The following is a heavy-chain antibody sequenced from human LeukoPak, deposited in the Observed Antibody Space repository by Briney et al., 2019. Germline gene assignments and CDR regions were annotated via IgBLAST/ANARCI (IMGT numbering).Heavy chain of an antibody. Sequence: GGSLRLSCAASGFTFSSYAMSWVRQAPGKWLEWVSAISGSGGSTYYADSVKGRFTISRDNSRNTLYLQMNSLRAGDTAVYYCAKSFRSTSLDYWGQGTLVTVSS. D-gene: IGHD2-2*01. V-gene: IGHV3-23*01. CDR1: GFTFSSYA. CDR2: ISGSGGST. J-gene: IGHJ4*02. CDR3: AKSFRSTSLDY.